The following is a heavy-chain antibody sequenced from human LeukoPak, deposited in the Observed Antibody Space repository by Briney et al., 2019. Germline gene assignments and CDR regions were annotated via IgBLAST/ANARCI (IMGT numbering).Heavy chain of an antibody. D-gene: IGHD6-13*01. CDR2: IHSSGGT. V-gene: IGHV4-61*02. CDR1: GDSISSGRYY. Sequence: SQTLSLTCTVSGDSISSGRYYWSWIRQPAGKGLEWIGRIHSSGGTEYYPSLKRRVTISVDTAKNQFSLKLTSVTAADTAVYYCARVEQLPTYYFDYWGQGTLVTVSS. CDR3: ARVEQLPTYYFDY. J-gene: IGHJ4*02.